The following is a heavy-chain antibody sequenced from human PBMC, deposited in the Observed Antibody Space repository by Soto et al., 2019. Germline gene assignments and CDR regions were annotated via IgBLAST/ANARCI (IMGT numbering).Heavy chain of an antibody. D-gene: IGHD2-15*01. Sequence: ASVKVSCKASGYTFTSYDMHWVRQAPGQGLEWMGIINPSGGSTSYAQKFQGRVTMTRDTSTSTVYMELSSLRSEDTAVYYCSRKRDKFRGMDFWGQGTSVTVSS. CDR1: GYTFTSYD. V-gene: IGHV1-46*01. CDR3: SRKRDKFRGMDF. CDR2: INPSGGST. J-gene: IGHJ6*02.